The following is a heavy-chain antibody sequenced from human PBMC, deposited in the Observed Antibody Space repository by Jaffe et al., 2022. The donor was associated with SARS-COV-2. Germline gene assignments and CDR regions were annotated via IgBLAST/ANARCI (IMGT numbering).Heavy chain of an antibody. CDR3: ARDLYGDYGDWFDP. D-gene: IGHD4-17*01. CDR1: GFTFSSYS. Sequence: EVQLVESGGGLVQPGGSLRLSCAASGFTFSSYSMNWVRQAPGKGLEWVSYISSSSSTIYYADSVKGRFTISRDNAKNSLYLQMNSLRAEDTAVYYCARDLYGDYGDWFDPWGQGTLVTVSS. CDR2: ISSSSSTI. J-gene: IGHJ5*02. V-gene: IGHV3-48*01.